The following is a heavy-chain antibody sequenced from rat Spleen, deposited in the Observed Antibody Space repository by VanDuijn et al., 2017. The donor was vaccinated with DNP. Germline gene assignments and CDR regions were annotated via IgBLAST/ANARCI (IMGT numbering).Heavy chain of an antibody. CDR2: ISSGGDI. CDR3: SREGQPYYSMDA. CDR1: GYSLTSYG. V-gene: IGHV2S12*01. D-gene: IGHD1-1*01. J-gene: IGHJ4*01. Sequence: VQVKESGPGLAQPSQTLSLTCTVSGYSLTSYGVSWARQPPGKGLEWIATISSGGDIGYNSALKSRLSLTRDTSKNQVFLKMNSLQSEDTATYFCSREGQPYYSMDAWGQGTSVTVPS.